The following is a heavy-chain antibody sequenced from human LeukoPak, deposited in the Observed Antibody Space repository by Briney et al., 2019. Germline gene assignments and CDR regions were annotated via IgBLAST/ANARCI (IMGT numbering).Heavy chain of an antibody. CDR2: VNPNNGNA. CDR3: ARRTMTRDY. J-gene: IGHJ4*02. D-gene: IGHD4-17*01. V-gene: IGHV1-8*01. CDR1: GYTFSSSD. Sequence: ASVKVSRKAAGYTFSSSDIHWVRQATGQGLEWMGWVNPNNGNADYAQKFQGRVTMTSSTSISTTYMELSSLRSDDTAVYYCARRTMTRDYWGQGTLVTVSS.